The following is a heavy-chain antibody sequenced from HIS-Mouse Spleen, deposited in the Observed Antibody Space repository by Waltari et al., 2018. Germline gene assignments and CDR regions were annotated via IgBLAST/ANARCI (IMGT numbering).Heavy chain of an antibody. D-gene: IGHD6-13*01. V-gene: IGHV4-39*07. CDR1: GSSSSSSSYY. CDR2: IYYSGST. Sequence: QLQLQESVPGLVTPSETLSLTCTVSGSSSSSSSYYWGWIRQPPGKGLEWIGSIYYSGSTSYNPSLQSRVTISVDTSKNQFSLKLSSVTAADTAVYYCAREIPYSSSWYDWYFDLWGRGTLVTVSS. J-gene: IGHJ2*01. CDR3: AREIPYSSSWYDWYFDL.